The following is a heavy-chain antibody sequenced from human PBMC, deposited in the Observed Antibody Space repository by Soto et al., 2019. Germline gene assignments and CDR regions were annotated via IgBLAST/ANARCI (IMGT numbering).Heavy chain of an antibody. CDR1: GYTFTSRY. CDR2: INPNSGST. Sequence: ATSVKVSCKASGYTFTSRYMHWVRQAPGQGLEWMGRINPNSGSTNYAQKFQGRVTMTRDKSISTAYMELSRLRSDDTAVYYCARGGKTYCGGDCYSWDYYYGMDVWGQGTTVTVSS. D-gene: IGHD2-21*02. CDR3: ARGGKTYCGGDCYSWDYYYGMDV. V-gene: IGHV1-2*02. J-gene: IGHJ6*02.